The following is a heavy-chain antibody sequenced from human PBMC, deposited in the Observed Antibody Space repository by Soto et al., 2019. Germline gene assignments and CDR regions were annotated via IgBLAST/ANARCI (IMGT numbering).Heavy chain of an antibody. Sequence: QVQLVESGGGVVQPGRSLRLSCAASGFTFSSYGMHWVRQAPGKGLEWVAVISDDGSNKYYADSVKGRFTISRDNSKNTLYLQMNSLRAEDTAVYYCANGTSFDYWGQGTLVTVS. CDR3: ANGTSFDY. J-gene: IGHJ4*02. CDR1: GFTFSSYG. D-gene: IGHD2-2*01. V-gene: IGHV3-30*18. CDR2: ISDDGSNK.